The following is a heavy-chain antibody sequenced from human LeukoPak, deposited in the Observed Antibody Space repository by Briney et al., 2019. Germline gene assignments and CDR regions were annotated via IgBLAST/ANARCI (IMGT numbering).Heavy chain of an antibody. CDR2: ITVSGGNT. Sequence: PSASLRFSCSASGFTFSNYAMSWVRHAPGKGLEWVSTITVSGGNTYYAYYVKGRFTISRDNSKNTVFLQMNSLRAEETAVYYCAKWGAYDVLTGYYVSDYWGQGTLVTVSS. D-gene: IGHD3-9*01. CDR3: AKWGAYDVLTGYYVSDY. J-gene: IGHJ4*02. V-gene: IGHV3-23*01. CDR1: GFTFSNYA.